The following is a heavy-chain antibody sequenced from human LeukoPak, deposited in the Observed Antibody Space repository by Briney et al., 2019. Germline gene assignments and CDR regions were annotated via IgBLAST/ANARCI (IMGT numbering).Heavy chain of an antibody. V-gene: IGHV1-2*02. CDR3: ARDYRITTFGVVIANNWFDP. J-gene: IGHJ5*02. D-gene: IGHD3-3*01. CDR1: GYTFTGYY. CDR2: INPNSGGT. Sequence: ASVKVSCKASGYTFTGYYMHWVRQAPGQGLEWMGWINPNSGGTNYAQKFQGRVTMTRDTSISTAYMELSRLRSDDTAVYYCARDYRITTFGVVIANNWFDPWGQGTLVTVSS.